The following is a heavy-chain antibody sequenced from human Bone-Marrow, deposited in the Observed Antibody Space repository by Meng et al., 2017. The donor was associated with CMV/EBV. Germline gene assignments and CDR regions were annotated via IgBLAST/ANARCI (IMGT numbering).Heavy chain of an antibody. Sequence: GESLKISCAASGFTFSSYWMHWVRQAPGKGLVWVSRINSDGSSTNYADSVKGRFTISRDNTRNTLDLQMNSLRAEDTAVYYCASGSQGSIFDYWGQGTLVTVYS. CDR1: GFTFSSYW. D-gene: IGHD1-26*01. CDR2: INSDGSST. J-gene: IGHJ4*02. V-gene: IGHV3-74*01. CDR3: ASGSQGSIFDY.